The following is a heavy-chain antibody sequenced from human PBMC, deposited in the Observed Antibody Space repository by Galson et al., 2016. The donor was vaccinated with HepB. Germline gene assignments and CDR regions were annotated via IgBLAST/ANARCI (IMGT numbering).Heavy chain of an antibody. D-gene: IGHD2/OR15-2a*01. CDR2: ISGSRRIT. V-gene: IGHV3-23*01. CDR3: AKDRSGRFYFPSGDFDY. J-gene: IGHJ4*02. CDR1: GFTFSSYA. Sequence: SLRLSCAASGFTFSSYAMHWVRQAPGKGLEWVSGISGSRRITFYADSVKRRFTISRDNSKNTVFLQMNSLRAEETAVYYCAKDRSGRFYFPSGDFDYWGQGALVTVSS.